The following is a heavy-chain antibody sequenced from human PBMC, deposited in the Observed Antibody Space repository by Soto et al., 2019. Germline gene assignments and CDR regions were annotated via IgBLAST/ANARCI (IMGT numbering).Heavy chain of an antibody. Sequence: ETLSLTCAVYGGSFSGYYWSWIRQPPGKGLEWIGEINHSGSTNYNPSLKSRVTISVDTSKNQFSLKLSSVTAADTAVYYCASLRSIAARPLRFYGMDVWGQGTTVTVSS. CDR2: INHSGST. J-gene: IGHJ6*02. CDR1: GGSFSGYY. D-gene: IGHD6-6*01. V-gene: IGHV4-34*01. CDR3: ASLRSIAARPLRFYGMDV.